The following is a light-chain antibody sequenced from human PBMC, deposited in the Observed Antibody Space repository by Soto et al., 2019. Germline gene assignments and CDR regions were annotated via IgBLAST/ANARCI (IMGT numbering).Light chain of an antibody. CDR2: KAS. CDR3: QHYNSYSEA. V-gene: IGKV1-5*03. J-gene: IGKJ1*01. CDR1: QTISSW. Sequence: DIHMTQSPSTVSLSLGDRVTITVLASQTISSWLAWYQPKPGKAPKLLIYKASTLKSGVPSRFSGSGSGTEFTLTISGLQPDDFATYYCQHYNSYSEAFGQGTKVDIK.